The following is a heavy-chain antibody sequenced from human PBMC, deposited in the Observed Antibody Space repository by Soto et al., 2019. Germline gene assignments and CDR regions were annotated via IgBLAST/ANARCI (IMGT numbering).Heavy chain of an antibody. CDR3: ARDHDFWSGYYPLEYGMDV. CDR2: ISAYNGNT. D-gene: IGHD3-3*01. Sequence: QVQLVQSGAEVKKPGASVKVSCKASGYTFTSYGISWVRQAPGQGLEWMGWISAYNGNTNYAQKLQGRVTMTTDTSTSKAYMELRSLRSADTAVYYCARDHDFWSGYYPLEYGMDVWGQGTTVTVSS. V-gene: IGHV1-18*01. J-gene: IGHJ6*02. CDR1: GYTFTSYG.